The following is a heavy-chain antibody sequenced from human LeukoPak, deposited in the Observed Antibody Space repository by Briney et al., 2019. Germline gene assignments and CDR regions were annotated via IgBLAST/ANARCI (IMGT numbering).Heavy chain of an antibody. CDR1: DGSISSYY. J-gene: IGHJ4*02. Sequence: PSETLSLTCTVDGSISSYYWSWIRQAPGKGQEWIGHSYFIGSPNYNPSLKSRVTISVDTPKNQFSLKLSSVTAADTAVYYCAGVRSTVGWRSFDYWGQGILVTVSS. CDR2: SYFIGSP. V-gene: IGHV4-59*08. CDR3: AGVRSTVGWRSFDY. D-gene: IGHD4-23*01.